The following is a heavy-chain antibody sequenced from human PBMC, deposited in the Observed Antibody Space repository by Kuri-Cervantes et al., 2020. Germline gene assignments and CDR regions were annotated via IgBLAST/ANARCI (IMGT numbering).Heavy chain of an antibody. CDR1: GFTFSSYS. Sequence: GESLKISCAASGFTFSSYSMNWVRQAPGKGLEWVSPISSSGSTIYYADSVKGRFTISRDNAKNSLYLQMNSLRAEDTAVYYCARAPSITMVQGVIMPTDYWGQGTLVTVSS. V-gene: IGHV3-48*04. CDR2: ISSSGSTI. CDR3: ARAPSITMVQGVIMPTDY. D-gene: IGHD3-10*01. J-gene: IGHJ4*02.